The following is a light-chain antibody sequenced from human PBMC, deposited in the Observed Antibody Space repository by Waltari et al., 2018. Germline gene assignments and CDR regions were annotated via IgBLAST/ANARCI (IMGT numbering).Light chain of an antibody. CDR3: AAWDDSLNRWV. J-gene: IGLJ3*02. Sequence: SELTQASSLSAAPRPRVTISCPWRHSHTETNAVNWYQRLPKTSPRLLIYYDDLLASGVSDWFSGSKSGTSASLAISGLQSEDEADYFCAAWDDSLNRWVFGTGTKLTVL. CDR2: YDD. V-gene: IGLV1-36*01. CDR1: HSHTETNA.